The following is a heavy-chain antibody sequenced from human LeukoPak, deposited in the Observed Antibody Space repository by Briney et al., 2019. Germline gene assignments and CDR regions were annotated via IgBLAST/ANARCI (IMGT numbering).Heavy chain of an antibody. V-gene: IGHV1-69*02. J-gene: IGHJ6*03. CDR1: GGTFISYT. CDR2: IIPILGIA. Sequence: ASVKVSCKASGGTFISYTISWVRQAPGQGLEWMGRIIPILGIANYAQKFQGRVTITADKSTSTAYMELSSLRSEDTAVYYCARARTGTTNYYYYYMDVWGKGTTVTVSS. CDR3: ARARTGTTNYYYYYMDV. D-gene: IGHD1-7*01.